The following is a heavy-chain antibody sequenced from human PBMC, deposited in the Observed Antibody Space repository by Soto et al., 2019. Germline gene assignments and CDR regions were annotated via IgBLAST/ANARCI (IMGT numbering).Heavy chain of an antibody. CDR2: FDAEDGAA. V-gene: IGHV1-24*01. D-gene: IGHD3-16*02. CDR3: ATDLFPDYADAWVTFRPADY. J-gene: IGHJ4*02. Sequence: QVELVQSGAEVKKPGASVKVSCKVSGYTLTELSMHWVRQAPGKGLEWMGVFDAEDGAASYAQNFQGRVSITVDTSTDTAYMEVTSLRSEDTSVYYCATDLFPDYADAWVTFRPADYWGQGTQVTVSS. CDR1: GYTLTELS.